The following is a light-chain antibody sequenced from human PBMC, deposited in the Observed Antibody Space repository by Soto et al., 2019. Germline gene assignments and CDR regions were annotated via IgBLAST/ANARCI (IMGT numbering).Light chain of an antibody. V-gene: IGKV3-15*01. CDR3: QQYNNWPPYT. CDR2: GAS. Sequence: EIELTQSPATLSLSPGETATLSCRASQNVDSDLAWYQQKPGQAPRLLIFGASTRATGIPTRFSGSGSGTEFTLSISRLKYEDIEVYYSQQYNNWPPYTFGQGTKVDIK. J-gene: IGKJ2*01. CDR1: QNVDSD.